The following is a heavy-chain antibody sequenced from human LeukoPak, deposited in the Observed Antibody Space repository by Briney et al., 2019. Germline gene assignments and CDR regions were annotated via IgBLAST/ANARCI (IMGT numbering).Heavy chain of an antibody. D-gene: IGHD2-21*01. CDR1: GDSISSGSYY. J-gene: IGHJ5*02. V-gene: IGHV4-61*02. CDR2: IYTSGST. CDR3: ARDKTLAYCGGDCYPET. Sequence: SETLSLTCTVSGDSISSGSYYRSWIRQPAGKGLEWIGRIYTSGSTDYNPSLKSRVTISVDTSKNQFSLKLSSVTAADTAVYYCARDKTLAYCGGDCYPETWGQGALVTVSS.